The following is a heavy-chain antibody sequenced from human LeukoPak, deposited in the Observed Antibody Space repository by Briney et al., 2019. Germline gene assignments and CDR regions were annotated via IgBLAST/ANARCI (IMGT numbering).Heavy chain of an antibody. CDR1: GGSFSGYY. Sequence: SETLSLTCAVYGGSFSGYYWSWIRQPPGKGLEWIGEINHSGSTNYNPSLKSRVTISVDTSKNQFSLKLSSVTAADTAVYYCARPRIAAAANWFDPWGQGTLVTVSS. CDR2: INHSGST. J-gene: IGHJ5*02. V-gene: IGHV4-34*01. D-gene: IGHD6-13*01. CDR3: ARPRIAAAANWFDP.